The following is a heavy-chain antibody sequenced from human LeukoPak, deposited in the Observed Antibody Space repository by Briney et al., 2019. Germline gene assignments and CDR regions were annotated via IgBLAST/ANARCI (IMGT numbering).Heavy chain of an antibody. CDR3: ARLYYDSSGYYYFDY. J-gene: IGHJ4*02. D-gene: IGHD3-22*01. CDR2: IYYSGST. V-gene: IGHV4-59*08. Sequence: SETLSLTCTVSGASISSYYWSWIRQPPGKGLEWLGYIYYSGSTNYNPSLKSRVTISVDTSKNQFSLKLSSVTAADTAVYYCARLYYDSSGYYYFDYWGQGTLVTVSS. CDR1: GASISSYY.